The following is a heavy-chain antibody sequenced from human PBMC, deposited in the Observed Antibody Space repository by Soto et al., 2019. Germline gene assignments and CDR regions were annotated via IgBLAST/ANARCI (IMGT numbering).Heavy chain of an antibody. CDR1: GGTFSSYA. V-gene: IGHV1-69*04. D-gene: IGHD6-19*01. J-gene: IGHJ5*02. CDR2: IIPILGIA. Sequence: SVKVSCNASGGTFSSYASSWVRQAPGQGLEWMGRIIPILGIANYAQKFQGRVTITADKSTSTAYMELSSLRSEDTAVYYCASNARGIAVAGLQGDWFDPWGQGTLVTVS. CDR3: ASNARGIAVAGLQGDWFDP.